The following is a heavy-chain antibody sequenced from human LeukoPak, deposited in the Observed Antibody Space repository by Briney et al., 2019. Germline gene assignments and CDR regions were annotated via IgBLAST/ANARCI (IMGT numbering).Heavy chain of an antibody. D-gene: IGHD6-19*01. CDR2: IYYSGST. Sequence: SETLSLTCTVSGGSISSGSYYWSWIRQPPGKGLDWIGSIYYSGSTYYNPSLKSRVTISVDTSKNQFSLKLSSVTAVDTAVYYCARDRRYSSGWYNTWYYYMDVWGRGTTVTVSS. V-gene: IGHV4-39*07. CDR1: GGSISSGSYY. J-gene: IGHJ6*03. CDR3: ARDRRYSSGWYNTWYYYMDV.